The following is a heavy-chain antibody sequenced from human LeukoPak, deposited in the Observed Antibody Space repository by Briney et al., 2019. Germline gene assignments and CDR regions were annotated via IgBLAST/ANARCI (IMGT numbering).Heavy chain of an antibody. J-gene: IGHJ4*02. CDR1: GGSISSYY. V-gene: IGHV4-59*12. D-gene: IGHD3-9*01. Sequence: SETLSLTCTVSGGSISSYYWSWIRRPPGKGLEWIGYIYYSGSTNYNPSLKSRVTISVDTSKNQFSLKLSSVTAADTAVYYCARLVVRYFDWLPTPDFDYWGQGTLVTVSS. CDR3: ARLVVRYFDWLPTPDFDY. CDR2: IYYSGST.